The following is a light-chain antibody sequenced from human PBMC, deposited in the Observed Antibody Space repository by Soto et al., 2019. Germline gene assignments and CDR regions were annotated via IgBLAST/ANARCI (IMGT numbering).Light chain of an antibody. Sequence: DIQMTQSPSSLSASVRDSVTITCRASQGISTYLNWYQQRPGKAPRLLIYAASSLESGVPSRFSGSGSGTDFNLTINSLQPEDFATYFCQQSFTTPLTFGGGTKVDIK. CDR2: AAS. J-gene: IGKJ4*01. CDR3: QQSFTTPLT. V-gene: IGKV1-39*01. CDR1: QGISTY.